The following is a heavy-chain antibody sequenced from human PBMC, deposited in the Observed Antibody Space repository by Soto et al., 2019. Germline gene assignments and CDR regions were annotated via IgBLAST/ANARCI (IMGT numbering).Heavy chain of an antibody. D-gene: IGHD5-18*01. CDR2: IDGDDDDDK. J-gene: IGHJ5*02. CDR1: LFSLSTCGMS. CDR3: ARARRYNSGLRGDWFDP. Sequence: XGPTRLTPPQPRSLTCTFALFSLSTCGMSISWIRQPPGKALEWLALIDGDDDDDKYYSTSLRTRLTISKDPSRNQVVLTMTNMDPVDTATYYCARARRYNSGLRGDWFDPWGQGTLVTVSS. V-gene: IGHV2-70*01.